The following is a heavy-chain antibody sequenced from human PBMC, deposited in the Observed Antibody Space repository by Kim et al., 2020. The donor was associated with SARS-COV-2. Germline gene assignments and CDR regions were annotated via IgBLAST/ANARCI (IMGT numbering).Heavy chain of an antibody. V-gene: IGHV3-53*01. D-gene: IGHD3-3*01. CDR2: IYSGGST. CDR3: AGDMEGYGRYYGMDV. Sequence: GGSLRLSCAASGFTVSSNYMSWVRQAPGKGLEWVSVIYSGGSTYYADSVKGRFTISRDNSKNTLYLQMNSLRAEATAVYYCAGDMEGYGRYYGMDVWGQGTTFTVSS. CDR1: GFTVSSNY. J-gene: IGHJ6*02.